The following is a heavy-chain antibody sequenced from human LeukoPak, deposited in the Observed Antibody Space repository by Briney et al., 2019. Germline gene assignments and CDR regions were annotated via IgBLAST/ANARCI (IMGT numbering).Heavy chain of an antibody. Sequence: PRGSLRLSCAASGFTFSSYSMNWVRQAPGKGLEWVSYISSSGSTIYYADSVKGRFTISRDNAKNSLYLQMNSLRAEDTAVYYCARGYYDSSGYYPYYFDYWGQGTLVTVSS. J-gene: IGHJ4*02. D-gene: IGHD3-22*01. V-gene: IGHV3-48*04. CDR3: ARGYYDSSGYYPYYFDY. CDR1: GFTFSSYS. CDR2: ISSSGSTI.